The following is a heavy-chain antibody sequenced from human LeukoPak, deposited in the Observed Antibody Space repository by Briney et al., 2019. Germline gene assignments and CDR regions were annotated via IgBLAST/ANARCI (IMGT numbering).Heavy chain of an antibody. CDR3: ARLRHDFWSGYYGMDV. D-gene: IGHD3-3*01. V-gene: IGHV3-21*01. Sequence: PGGSLRLSCAASGFTFSSYSMNWVRQAPGKGLEWVSSISSSSSYIYYADSVKGRFTISRDNAKNSLYLQMNSLRAEDTAVYYCARLRHDFWSGYYGMDVWGQGTTVTVSS. J-gene: IGHJ6*02. CDR1: GFTFSSYS. CDR2: ISSSSSYI.